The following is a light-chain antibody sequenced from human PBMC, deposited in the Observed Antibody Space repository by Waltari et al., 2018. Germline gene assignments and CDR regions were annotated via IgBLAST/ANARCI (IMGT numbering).Light chain of an antibody. Sequence: QSALTQTATVSGSPGQSITISCTGTSSDIGTYNLVSWYQQHPGKAPTLIIYDVNKRPSGLSNRFSCSTSGNSASLTLSGLQAADEADYYCCSYAVSAISVFGRGTKVTVL. CDR1: SSDIGTYNL. CDR2: DVN. CDR3: CSYAVSAISV. J-gene: IGLJ3*02. V-gene: IGLV2-23*02.